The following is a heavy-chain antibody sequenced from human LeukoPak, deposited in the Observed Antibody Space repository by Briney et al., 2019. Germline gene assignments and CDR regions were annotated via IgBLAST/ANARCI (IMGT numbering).Heavy chain of an antibody. D-gene: IGHD2-2*01. CDR1: GFTFSSYA. CDR3: AKDSILGYCSSTSCPNWYFDL. J-gene: IGHJ2*01. CDR2: ISGSGGST. Sequence: TGGSLRLSCAASGFTFSSYAMSWVRQAPGKGLEWVSAISGSGGSTYYADSVKGRFTISRDNSKNTLYPQMNSLRAEDTAVYYCAKDSILGYCSSTSCPNWYFDLWGRGTLVTVSS. V-gene: IGHV3-23*01.